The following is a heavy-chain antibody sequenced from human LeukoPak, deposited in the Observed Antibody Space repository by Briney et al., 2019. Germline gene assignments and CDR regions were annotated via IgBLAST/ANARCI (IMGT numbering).Heavy chain of an antibody. Sequence: GEALKISSKGSRYSLTSYWIGWVRPTPGKGLGWMGIIYPGDPDTRYSPSFQGQVTICADKSISTAYLQWSSLKASDTAMYYCARLVGALAVAGYFDYWGQGTLVTVSS. D-gene: IGHD6-19*01. CDR1: RYSLTSYW. CDR3: ARLVGALAVAGYFDY. CDR2: IYPGDPDT. J-gene: IGHJ4*02. V-gene: IGHV5-51*01.